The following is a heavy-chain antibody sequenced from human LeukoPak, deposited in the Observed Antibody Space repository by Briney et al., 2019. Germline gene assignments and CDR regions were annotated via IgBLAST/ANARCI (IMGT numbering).Heavy chain of an antibody. J-gene: IGHJ4*02. Sequence: APVKVSCKASGYVFASHWVHWFRQAPGQGLEWVGFNKPDSGQTGLAQSLQGRVTLTRDTSISTVYMELNGLTSDDTAVYFCARDYPHQRFDIWGQGTLVTVSS. V-gene: IGHV1-2*02. CDR1: GYVFASHW. CDR2: NKPDSGQT. D-gene: IGHD2-2*01. CDR3: ARDYPHQRFDI.